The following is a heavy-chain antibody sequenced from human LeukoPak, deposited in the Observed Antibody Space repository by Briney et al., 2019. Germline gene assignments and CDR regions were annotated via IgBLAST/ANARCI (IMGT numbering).Heavy chain of an antibody. CDR1: GYTFTSYD. V-gene: IGHV1-2*02. Sequence: ASVKVSCTASGYTFTSYDINWVRQATGQGLEWMGWINPNSGGTNYAQKFQGRVAMTRDTSISTAYMELSRLRSDDTAVYYCARDRNAATLFDYWGQGTLVTVSS. CDR3: ARDRNAATLFDY. CDR2: INPNSGGT. J-gene: IGHJ4*02.